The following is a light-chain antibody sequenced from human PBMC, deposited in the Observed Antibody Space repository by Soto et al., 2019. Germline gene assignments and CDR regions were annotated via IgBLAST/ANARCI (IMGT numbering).Light chain of an antibody. Sequence: EIVLTQSPATLSLSPGESATLSCRATRSVSSYLAWYQQKPGQAPRLLIYDASSRPTGIPARFSGSGSGTDFTLTISSLEPEDFALYYCQQRSNRPITFGQGTRLEIK. V-gene: IGKV3-11*01. CDR2: DAS. CDR1: RSVSSY. J-gene: IGKJ5*01. CDR3: QQRSNRPIT.